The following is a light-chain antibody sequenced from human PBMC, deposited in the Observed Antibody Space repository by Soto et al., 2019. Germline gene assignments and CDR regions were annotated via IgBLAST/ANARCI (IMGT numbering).Light chain of an antibody. CDR3: CSNEGPTPHL. V-gene: IGLV2-23*02. CDR2: EVA. J-gene: IGLJ1*01. CDR1: NSDLGSFNF. Sequence: QSALTQPASVCGSPGQSITISCTRTNSDLGSFNFVSWYQQHPGKAPKVMIYEVAKRPSGISDRFSGSKSGNTASLTISGLQVDFEADSSCCSNEGPTPHLFGTGTMDPVL.